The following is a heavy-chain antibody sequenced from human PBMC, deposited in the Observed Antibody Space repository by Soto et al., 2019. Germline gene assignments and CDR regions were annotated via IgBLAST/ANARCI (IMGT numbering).Heavy chain of an antibody. J-gene: IGHJ4*02. CDR2: ISAYSGNI. D-gene: IGHD2-15*01. V-gene: IGHV1-18*01. Sequence: QVQLVQSGADVKKPGASVKVSCKTSGYTFTSYGTSWVRQVPGQGLEWMGWISAYSGNINYAQKFQDRVTMTTDTSTSTAYMELRSLRSDDTAVYYCARDCSGATCSFNYRGQGTLVTVSS. CDR3: ARDCSGATCSFNY. CDR1: GYTFTSYG.